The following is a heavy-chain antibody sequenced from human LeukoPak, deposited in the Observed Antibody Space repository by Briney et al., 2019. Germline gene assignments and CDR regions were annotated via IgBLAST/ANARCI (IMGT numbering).Heavy chain of an antibody. CDR3: ARTRTRAGYYFDY. Sequence: PGGSLRLSCAASGFTFSSYAMSWVRQAPGKGLEWVSAISGSGGSTYYADFVKGRFTISRDNSKNSLYLQMNSLRAEDTAVYYCARTRTRAGYYFDYWGQGTLVTVSS. V-gene: IGHV3-23*01. CDR2: ISGSGGST. D-gene: IGHD1-14*01. J-gene: IGHJ4*02. CDR1: GFTFSSYA.